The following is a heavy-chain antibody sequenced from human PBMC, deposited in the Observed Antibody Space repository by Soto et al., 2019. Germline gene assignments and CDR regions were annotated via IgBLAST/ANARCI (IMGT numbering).Heavy chain of an antibody. CDR1: GGSIRGYD. J-gene: IGHJ1*01. D-gene: IGHD2-15*01. CDR3: ARQYCSGNSGDSAGGFPH. Sequence: SDTLSLTCTVSGGSIRGYDWSWIRQTPGKGLDWIGNIYYSGSTNYNPSLKSRVTISLDTSRNQFSLKLSSLTAADTAVYYCARQYCSGNSGDSAGGFPHWARGTEVPLS. CDR2: IYYSGST. V-gene: IGHV4-59*08.